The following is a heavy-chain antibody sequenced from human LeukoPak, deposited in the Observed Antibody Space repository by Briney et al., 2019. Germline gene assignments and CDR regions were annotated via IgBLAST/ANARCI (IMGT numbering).Heavy chain of an antibody. CDR3: AREGGYGDYVYAFDI. CDR2: IYSGGST. D-gene: IGHD4-17*01. V-gene: IGHV3-53*01. Sequence: GGSLRLSCAASGFTVSSNYMSWVRPAPGEGLEWVSVIYSGGSTYYAASVKGRFTISRDNSKNTLYLQMNSLRAEDTAVYYCAREGGYGDYVYAFDIWGQGTMVTVSS. CDR1: GFTVSSNY. J-gene: IGHJ3*02.